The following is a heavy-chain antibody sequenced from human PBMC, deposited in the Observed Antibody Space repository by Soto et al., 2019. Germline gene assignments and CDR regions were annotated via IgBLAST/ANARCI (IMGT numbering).Heavy chain of an antibody. CDR2: IYYSGST. Sequence: SETLSLTCTVSGGSISSYYWSWIRQPPGKGLEWIGYIYYSGSTNYNPSLKSRVTISVDTSKNQFSLKLSSVTAADTAVYYCARVTGDSSGYYYGTHAFDIWGRGTMVTVSS. V-gene: IGHV4-59*01. CDR1: GGSISSYY. J-gene: IGHJ3*02. CDR3: ARVTGDSSGYYYGTHAFDI. D-gene: IGHD3-22*01.